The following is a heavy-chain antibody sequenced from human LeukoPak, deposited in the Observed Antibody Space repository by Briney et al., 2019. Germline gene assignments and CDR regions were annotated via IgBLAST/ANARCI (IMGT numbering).Heavy chain of an antibody. V-gene: IGHV3-7*01. J-gene: IGHJ4*02. CDR3: ARGGSWSSDY. CDR1: GFTFSSYF. D-gene: IGHD3-10*01. CDR2: IKPDGSET. Sequence: PGGSLRLSCAASGFTFSSYFMNWVRQAPGKGLEWVANIKPDGSETYYVDSVKGRFTISRDNTKNSLYLQMNSLRAEDTAVYYCARGGSWSSDYWGQGTLVSAPS.